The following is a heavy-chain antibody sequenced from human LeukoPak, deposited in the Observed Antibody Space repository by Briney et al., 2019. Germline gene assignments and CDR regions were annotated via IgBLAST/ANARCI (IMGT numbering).Heavy chain of an antibody. Sequence: PGGSLRLSCAASGFTFSNYAMSWVRQAPGKGLEWVSLISGSGASKYYADSVKGRFTVSRDNSKNTLYLQMNSLRAEDTAVYYCAKDPDCSSISCRAPFDYWGQGTLVTVSS. V-gene: IGHV3-23*01. CDR1: GFTFSNYA. J-gene: IGHJ4*02. D-gene: IGHD2-2*01. CDR2: ISGSGASK. CDR3: AKDPDCSSISCRAPFDY.